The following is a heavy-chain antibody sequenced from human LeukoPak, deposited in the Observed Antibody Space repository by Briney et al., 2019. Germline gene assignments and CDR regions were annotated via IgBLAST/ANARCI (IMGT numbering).Heavy chain of an antibody. CDR1: GYTFTSYG. D-gene: IGHD1-7*01. V-gene: IGHV1-18*01. CDR2: ISAYNGNT. J-gene: IGHJ5*02. CDR3: ARGGAFITGTTLGNDP. Sequence: ASVKVSCKASGYTFTSYGISWVRQAPGQGLERMGWISAYNGNTNYAQKLQGRVTMTTDTSTSTAYMELRSLRSDDSAVYYCARGGAFITGTTLGNDPWGQGTLVTVSS.